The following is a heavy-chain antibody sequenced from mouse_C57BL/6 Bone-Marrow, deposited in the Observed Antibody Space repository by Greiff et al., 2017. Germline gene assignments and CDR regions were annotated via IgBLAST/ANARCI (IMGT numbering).Heavy chain of an antibody. CDR3: ARNPYYYAMDY. Sequence: EVMLVESGGGLVQPGGSLKLSCAASGFTFSDYGMAWVRQAPRKGPEWVAFISNLAYSIYYADNVTGRFTISRENAKNTLYLEMSSLRSEDTAMYYCARNPYYYAMDYWGQGTSVTVSS. V-gene: IGHV5-15*04. CDR1: GFTFSDYG. J-gene: IGHJ4*01. CDR2: ISNLAYSI.